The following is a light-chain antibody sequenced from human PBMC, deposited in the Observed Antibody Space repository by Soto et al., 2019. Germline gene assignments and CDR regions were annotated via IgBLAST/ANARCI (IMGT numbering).Light chain of an antibody. CDR3: TSHTTSTTLPVV. Sequence: QSVLTQPASVSGSPGQSITISCTGTSSDVGGYNYVSWYQQHPGKAPKLMIFEVSNRPSGVSNRFSGSKSANTASLTISGLQAEDEAHYYCTSHTTSTTLPVVFGGGTKLTVL. V-gene: IGLV2-14*01. J-gene: IGLJ2*01. CDR1: SSDVGGYNY. CDR2: EVS.